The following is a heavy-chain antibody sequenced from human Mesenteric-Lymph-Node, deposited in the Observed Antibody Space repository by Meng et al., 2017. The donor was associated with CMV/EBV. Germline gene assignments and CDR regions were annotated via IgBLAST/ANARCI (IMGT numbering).Heavy chain of an antibody. J-gene: IGHJ5*01. V-gene: IGHV4-38-2*02. Sequence: SQTLSLTCTVSGYSISSGYYGGWIRQAPGKGLEWIGDIHYSGSTYYNTSLKSRVTISVDTSKNQFSLKLSSVTAADTAVYYCARGLSGYGFASWGQGMLVTVSS. CDR1: GYSISSGYY. CDR3: ARGLSGYGFAS. D-gene: IGHD5-12*01. CDR2: IHYSGST.